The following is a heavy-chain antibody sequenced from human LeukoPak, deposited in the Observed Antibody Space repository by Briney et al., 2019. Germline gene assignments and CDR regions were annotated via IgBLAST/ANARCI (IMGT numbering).Heavy chain of an antibody. Sequence: GGSLRLSCSASGFTFSTYAMHWVRQAPGKGLEYVSAISSNGGSTYYADSVKGRFTISRDNSKNTLYLQMSSLRAEDTAVYYCVKDSIPSIVVVPASFGYWGQGTLVTVSS. CDR3: VKDSIPSIVVVPASFGY. V-gene: IGHV3-64D*06. J-gene: IGHJ4*02. CDR1: GFTFSTYA. D-gene: IGHD2-2*01. CDR2: ISSNGGST.